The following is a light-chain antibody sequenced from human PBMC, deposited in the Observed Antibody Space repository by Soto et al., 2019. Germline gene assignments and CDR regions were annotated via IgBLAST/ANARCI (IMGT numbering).Light chain of an antibody. CDR2: GAS. CDR1: QSVSSSY. V-gene: IGKV3-20*01. Sequence: EIVLTQSPGTPSLSPGERATLSCRASQSVSSSYLAWYQQKPGQAPRLLIYGASSRATGIPDRFSGSGSGTDFTLTISRLEPEYFAVYYCQQYSASPRTFGQGTKVDIK. CDR3: QQYSASPRT. J-gene: IGKJ1*01.